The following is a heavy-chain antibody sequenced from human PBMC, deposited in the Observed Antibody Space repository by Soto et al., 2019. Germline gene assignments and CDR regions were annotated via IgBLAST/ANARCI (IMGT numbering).Heavy chain of an antibody. J-gene: IGHJ4*02. CDR1: GGSISSGGYS. D-gene: IGHD2-2*01. CDR3: ARVPDY. CDR2: MYHSGST. V-gene: IGHV4-30-2*01. Sequence: QLQLQVYGTGLVKPSQTLSLTCAVSGGSISSGGYSWSWIRQPPGKGLEWIGYMYHSGSTYYNPSLKSRVTISIDRSKNQFSLKLSSVTAADTAVYYCARVPDYWGQGILVTVSS.